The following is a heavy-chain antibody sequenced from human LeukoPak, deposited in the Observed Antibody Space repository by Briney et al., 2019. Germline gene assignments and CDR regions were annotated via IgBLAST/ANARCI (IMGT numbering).Heavy chain of an antibody. D-gene: IGHD6-19*01. CDR2: ITRSGSST. CDR1: GLTFSNFG. V-gene: IGHV3-23*01. Sequence: GGSLRLSCAASGLTFSNFGMNWVRQAPGKGLEWVSSITRSGSSTYYADSVKGRYTISRDNSKNTLYLQMNSLRAEDTAVYYCANDLEASYSGWYFDHWGQGTLVTVST. J-gene: IGHJ4*02. CDR3: ANDLEASYSGWYFDH.